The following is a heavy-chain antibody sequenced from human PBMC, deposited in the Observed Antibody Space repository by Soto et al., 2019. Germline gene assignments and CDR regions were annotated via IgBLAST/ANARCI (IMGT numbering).Heavy chain of an antibody. CDR1: GGSISSYY. D-gene: IGHD4-17*01. Sequence: SEILSLTCTVSGGSISSYYWSWIRQPPGKGLEWIGYIYYSGSTNYNPSLKSRVTISVDTSKNQFSLKLSSVTAADTAVYYCARAEDDYGDPFDYWGQGTLVTVS. V-gene: IGHV4-59*01. J-gene: IGHJ4*02. CDR2: IYYSGST. CDR3: ARAEDDYGDPFDY.